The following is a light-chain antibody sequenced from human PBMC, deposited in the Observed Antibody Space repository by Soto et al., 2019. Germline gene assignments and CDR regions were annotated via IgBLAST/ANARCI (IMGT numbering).Light chain of an antibody. CDR2: DVS. J-gene: IGLJ1*01. V-gene: IGLV2-14*01. Sequence: QSVLTQPASVSGSPGQSITISCTGTSSDVGDYNYVSWYQQHPGKAPKLMIYDVSNRPSGVSNRFSGSKSGNTASLTISGLQAEDEADYYCSSYTSSSRLYVFGTGTKVTVL. CDR1: SSDVGDYNY. CDR3: SSYTSSSRLYV.